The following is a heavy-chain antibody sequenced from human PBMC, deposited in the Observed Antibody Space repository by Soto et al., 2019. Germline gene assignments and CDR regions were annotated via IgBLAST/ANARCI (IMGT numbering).Heavy chain of an antibody. CDR2: IYYSGST. D-gene: IGHD4-17*01. Sequence: QVQLQESGPGLVKPSETLSLTCTVSGGSINDHYWSWIRQPPGMGLEWIGYIYYSGSTYYNPSLESRVTISIASSKNQFSLRLRSVAAADTAVYYCARGAYGDRKLFDYWGQGTLVTVSS. V-gene: IGHV4-59*11. J-gene: IGHJ4*02. CDR3: ARGAYGDRKLFDY. CDR1: GGSINDHY.